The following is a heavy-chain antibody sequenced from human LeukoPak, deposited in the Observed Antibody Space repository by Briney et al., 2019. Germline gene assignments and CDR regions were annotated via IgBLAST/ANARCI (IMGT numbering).Heavy chain of an antibody. D-gene: IGHD2-2*01. Sequence: ASVKVSCKASGYTFSNYDINWVRQATGQGLECMGWMNPSSGSTAYAQKFQGRVTITRNTSISTAYMELSTLRFEDTAVYYCARGRSAMRMDVWGRGTTVTVSS. CDR1: GYTFSNYD. V-gene: IGHV1-8*03. J-gene: IGHJ6*04. CDR2: MNPSSGST. CDR3: ARGRSAMRMDV.